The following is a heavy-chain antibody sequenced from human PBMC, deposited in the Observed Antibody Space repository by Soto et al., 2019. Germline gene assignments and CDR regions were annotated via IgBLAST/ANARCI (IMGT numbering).Heavy chain of an antibody. J-gene: IGHJ6*02. Sequence: LRLSCAASGFTFSNYGMHWVRQAPGKGLEWVAVIWYDGSNKYYADPVKGRFTISRDNSKNTLYLQINSLRAEDTAVYYCARDDIPGRAVAIYGMDVWGQGTTVTSP. D-gene: IGHD6-19*01. V-gene: IGHV3-33*01. CDR3: ARDDIPGRAVAIYGMDV. CDR2: IWYDGSNK. CDR1: GFTFSNYG.